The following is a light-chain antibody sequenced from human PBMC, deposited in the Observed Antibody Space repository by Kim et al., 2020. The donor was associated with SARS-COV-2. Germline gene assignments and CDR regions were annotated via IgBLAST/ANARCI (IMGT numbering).Light chain of an antibody. V-gene: IGKV3-20*01. CDR1: QSVSSSY. CDR3: QQYGSSSYS. Sequence: LARGERATLYCRASQSVSSSYLAWYQQKPGKAPRLLIYGASSRATGIPDRFSGSGYGTDFTLTISRLEPEDFAVYYCQQYGSSSYSFGQGTKLEIK. J-gene: IGKJ2*03. CDR2: GAS.